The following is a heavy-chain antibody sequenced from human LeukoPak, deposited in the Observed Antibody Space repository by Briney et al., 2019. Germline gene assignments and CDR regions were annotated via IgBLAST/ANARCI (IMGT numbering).Heavy chain of an antibody. V-gene: IGHV4-59*01. CDR1: GGSISNYY. CDR3: ARKEAATSSLDY. D-gene: IGHD2-15*01. J-gene: IGHJ4*02. CDR2: IYYTGST. Sequence: PSETLSLTCTVSGGSISNYYWSWIRQPPGKGLEWIGYIYYTGSTTHNPSLKSRVTTSVDTSKNQFSLKLSSVTAADTAVYYCARKEAATSSLDYWGQGILVTVSS.